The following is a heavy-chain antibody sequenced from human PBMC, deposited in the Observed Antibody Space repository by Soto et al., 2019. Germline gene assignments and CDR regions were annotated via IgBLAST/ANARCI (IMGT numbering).Heavy chain of an antibody. J-gene: IGHJ4*02. V-gene: IGHV3-23*01. CDR1: GFTFSGYA. CDR2: ISGSGGST. D-gene: IGHD2-15*01. Sequence: GSLRLSCAASGFTFSGYAMSWVRQAPGKGLEWVSAISGSGGSTYYADSVKGRFTISRDNSKNTLYLQMNSLRAEDTAVYYCAKGILCSGGSCYYDYFDYWGQGTLVTVSS. CDR3: AKGILCSGGSCYYDYFDY.